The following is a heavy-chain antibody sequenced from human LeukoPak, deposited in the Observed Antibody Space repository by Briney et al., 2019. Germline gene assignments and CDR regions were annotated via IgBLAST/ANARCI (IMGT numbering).Heavy chain of an antibody. V-gene: IGHV6-1*01. CDR1: GDSVSSNSGA. CDR3: ARGYDSSGYYYN. J-gene: IGHJ4*02. Sequence: SQTLSLTCAISGDSVSSNSGAWSWIRQSPSRGLEWLGRTYYRSKWYNDYAVSVKSRISINPDTSQNQFSLQLNSVTPEDTAAYYCARGYDSSGYYYNWGQGTLVTVSS. CDR2: TYYRSKWYN. D-gene: IGHD3-22*01.